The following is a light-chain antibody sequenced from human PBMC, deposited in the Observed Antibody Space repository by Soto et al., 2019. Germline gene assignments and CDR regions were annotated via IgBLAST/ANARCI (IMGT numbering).Light chain of an antibody. V-gene: IGKV1-33*01. CDR2: DAS. J-gene: IGKJ5*01. CDR1: HDIRKY. CDR3: QQYESFPIT. Sequence: IHMTHSPSSLASSLLYIFTITCQASHDIRKYLNWYQQKPGKAPKLLIYDASNMETGVPSRFTGSGSGTDFTFTISSLQPEDIATYYCQQYESFPITFGQGTRLEIK.